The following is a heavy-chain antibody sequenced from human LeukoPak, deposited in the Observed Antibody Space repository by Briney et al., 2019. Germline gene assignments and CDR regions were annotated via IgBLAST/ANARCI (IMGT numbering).Heavy chain of an antibody. CDR1: GYTFTNYG. CDR3: ARDPGGNYFGPGTHFAY. D-gene: IGHD3-10*01. CDR2: ISGYTDNT. Sequence: GASVKVSCKASGYTFTNYGISWVRQAPGQGLEWMGWISGYTDNTNYAQKLQGRVTMATDTSSSTVYMELSSLRFEDTAVYYCARDPGGNYFGPGTHFAYWGQGALVTVSS. J-gene: IGHJ4*02. V-gene: IGHV1-18*01.